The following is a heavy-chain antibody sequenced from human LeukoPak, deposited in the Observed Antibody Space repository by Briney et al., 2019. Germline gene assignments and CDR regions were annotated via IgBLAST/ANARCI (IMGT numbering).Heavy chain of an antibody. D-gene: IGHD2-2*01. V-gene: IGHV1-8*01. CDR2: MNPNSGNT. CDR3: ARGWGACSSTSCYQDDY. Sequence: GASVKVSCKASGYTFTSYDINWVRQATGQGLEWMGWMNPNSGNTGYAQKFQGRVTMTRKTSISTAYMELSSLRSEDTAVYYCARGWGACSSTSCYQDDYWGQGTLVTVSS. J-gene: IGHJ4*02. CDR1: GYTFTSYD.